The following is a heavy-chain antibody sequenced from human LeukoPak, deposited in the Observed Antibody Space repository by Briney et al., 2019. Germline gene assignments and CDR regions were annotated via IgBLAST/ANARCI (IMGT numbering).Heavy chain of an antibody. CDR2: MYYSGST. V-gene: IGHV4-59*02. CDR3: ARAQGTIVGAPFAFDI. Sequence: PSETLSHTRTVSGGSVSSRYGSWIWQPPGKGLEWIGYMYYSGSTNYNPSLKSRVTISVDTSKNQFSLKLSSVTAADTAVYYCARAQGTIVGAPFAFDIWGQRSMLTVSS. D-gene: IGHD1-26*01. J-gene: IGHJ3*02. CDR1: GGSVSSRY.